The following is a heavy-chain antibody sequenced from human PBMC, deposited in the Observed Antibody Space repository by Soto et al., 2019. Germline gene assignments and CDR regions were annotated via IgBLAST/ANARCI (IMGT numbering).Heavy chain of an antibody. CDR2: INPNSGGT. D-gene: IGHD1-26*01. CDR3: ARGTARLIVGATLDY. Sequence: ASVKVSCKASGYTFTGYYMHWVRQAPGQGLEWMGWINPNSGGTNYAQKFQGRVTMTRDTSISTAYMELSRLRSDDTAVYYCARGTARLIVGATLDYWGQGTLVTVSS. V-gene: IGHV1-2*02. J-gene: IGHJ4*02. CDR1: GYTFTGYY.